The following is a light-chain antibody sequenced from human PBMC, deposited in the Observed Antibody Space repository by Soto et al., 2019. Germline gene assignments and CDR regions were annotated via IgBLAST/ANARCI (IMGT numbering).Light chain of an antibody. CDR3: QQLNGYFAIT. J-gene: IGKJ5*01. Sequence: DIQMTQSPSTLSGSVGDRFTITCRASQTISSWLAWYQQKPGKAPKLXXYKASTLKSGVPSRFSGIVSGTEFTLTISRLQTEDFATYDGQQLNGYFAITFCQGTRLEIK. CDR1: QTISSW. V-gene: IGKV1-5*03. CDR2: KAS.